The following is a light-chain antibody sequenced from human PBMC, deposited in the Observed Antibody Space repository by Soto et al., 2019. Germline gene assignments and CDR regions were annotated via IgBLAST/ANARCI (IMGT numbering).Light chain of an antibody. CDR3: QQYDHPPYT. CDR2: DAS. CDR1: QILNNC. J-gene: IGKJ2*01. Sequence: DIPMTQSPSTLSASVGDRVTITCRASQILNNCLSWYQQKPGKAPKLLIYDASNLERGVPSRFSGSGSGTDFSLTVDSLQPEDTATYYCQQYDHPPYTFGQGTKLEIK. V-gene: IGKV1-33*01.